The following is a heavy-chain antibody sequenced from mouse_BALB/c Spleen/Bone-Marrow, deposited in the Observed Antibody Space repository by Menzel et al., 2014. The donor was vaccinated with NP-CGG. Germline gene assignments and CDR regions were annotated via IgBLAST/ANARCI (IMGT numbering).Heavy chain of an antibody. Sequence: EVKLVDSGGGLVKPGGSLKLSCAASGFTFSSYSMSWVRQTPEKRLEWVATISSGGHYTYYPDSVKGRFTISRDNAKNTLYLQMSSLKSEDTAMYYCSKDGGYDYSYYFDYWGQGTTLTVSS. CDR3: SKDGGYDYSYYFDY. V-gene: IGHV5-6-4*01. CDR2: ISSGGHYT. J-gene: IGHJ2*01. D-gene: IGHD2-4*01. CDR1: GFTFSSYS.